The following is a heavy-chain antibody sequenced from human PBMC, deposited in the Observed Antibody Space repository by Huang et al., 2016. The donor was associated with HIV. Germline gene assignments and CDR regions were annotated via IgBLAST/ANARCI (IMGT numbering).Heavy chain of an antibody. CDR2: ISTNNGDT. V-gene: IGHV1-18*04. Sequence: QVQLVQSGGEVKKPGASVKVSCKASDYTFTSYGISWVRQAPGQGREWMGWISTNNGDTNYAQNFQGRVTMTTDTSTSTAYMELRSLRSDDTAVYYCGGSSGYWSFDYWGQGTLVTVSS. CDR1: DYTFTSYG. J-gene: IGHJ4*02. CDR3: GGSSGYWSFDY. D-gene: IGHD3-22*01.